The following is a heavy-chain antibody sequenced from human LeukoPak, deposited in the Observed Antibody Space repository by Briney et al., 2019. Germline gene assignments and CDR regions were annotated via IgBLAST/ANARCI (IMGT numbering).Heavy chain of an antibody. CDR3: ARDSYSYGYGGFDY. CDR1: GGSISSGDRY. J-gene: IGHJ4*02. Sequence: PSQTLSLTCTVSGGSISSGDRYWRWIRQSPGKGLEWIGYIYSTGNTYYNSSLKSRVIISVDTSKNQFSLELNSVTAADTAVYYCARDSYSYGYGGFDYWGQGILVTVSS. CDR2: IYSTGNT. D-gene: IGHD5-18*01. V-gene: IGHV4-30-4*01.